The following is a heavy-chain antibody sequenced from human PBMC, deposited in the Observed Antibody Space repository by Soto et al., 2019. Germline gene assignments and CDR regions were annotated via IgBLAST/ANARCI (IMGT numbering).Heavy chain of an antibody. CDR3: ARGNPFNYAGFDV. CDR1: GYTFSDFA. D-gene: IGHD3-16*01. V-gene: IGHV1-8*01. CDR2: MNAKSGDT. Sequence: APLAPSGAEVKRPGASVKVSCKASGYTFSDFAINWLRQASGQGPEWMGWMNAKSGDTFFAQRFQGKFNMTWDTSLSTAYMEVGSLTSDDTAMYYCARGNPFNYAGFDVWGQGTTVAVSS. J-gene: IGHJ6*02.